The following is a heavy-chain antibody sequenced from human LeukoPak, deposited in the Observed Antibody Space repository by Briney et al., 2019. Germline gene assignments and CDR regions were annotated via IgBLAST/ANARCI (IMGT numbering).Heavy chain of an antibody. D-gene: IGHD2-15*01. J-gene: IGHJ6*02. CDR1: GGTFSSYA. CDR2: IIPILGIA. Sequence: GSSVKVSCKASGGTFSSYAISWVRQAPGQGLEWMGRIIPILGIANYAQKFQGRVTITADKSTSTAYMELSSLRSEDTAVYYCARDREGGYYYYYYGMDVWGQGTTVTVSS. V-gene: IGHV1-69*04. CDR3: ARDREGGYYYYYYGMDV.